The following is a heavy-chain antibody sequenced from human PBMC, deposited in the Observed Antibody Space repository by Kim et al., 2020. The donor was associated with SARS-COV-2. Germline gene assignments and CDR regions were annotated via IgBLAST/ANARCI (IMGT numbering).Heavy chain of an antibody. D-gene: IGHD6-25*01. CDR3: ARDRRYASEPDAFDI. V-gene: IGHV3-21*06. J-gene: IGHJ3*02. Sequence: ADSVKGRFTSSRDNAENSLYLQMNGLRAEDTAVYYCARDRRYASEPDAFDIWGRGTMVTVSS.